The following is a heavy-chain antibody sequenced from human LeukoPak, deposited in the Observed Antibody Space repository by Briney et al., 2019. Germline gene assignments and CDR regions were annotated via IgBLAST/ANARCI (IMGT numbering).Heavy chain of an antibody. V-gene: IGHV4-31*03. CDR1: GGSISSGGYY. CDR3: ARVISNWFDP. D-gene: IGHD3-16*02. Sequence: SETLSLTCTVSGGSISSGGYYWSWIRQRPGKGLEWIGYIYYSGSTYYNPSLKSRVTISVDTSKNQFSLKLSSVTAADTAVYYCARVISNWFDPWGQGTLVTVSS. CDR2: IYYSGST. J-gene: IGHJ5*02.